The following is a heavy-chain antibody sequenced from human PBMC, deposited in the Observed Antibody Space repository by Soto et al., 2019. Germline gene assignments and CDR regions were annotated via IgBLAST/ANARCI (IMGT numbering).Heavy chain of an antibody. CDR2: IYYSGST. J-gene: IGHJ4*02. D-gene: IGHD1-1*01. V-gene: IGHV4-31*03. CDR1: CGSINSAVYY. Sequence: KPSEPLSLTCTFSCGSINSAVYYGSWIRQHPGKGLEWIGYIYYSGSTYYNPSLKSRVTISVDTSKNQFSLKLSSVTAADTAVYYCARVFPRTGGDYWGQGTLVTVSS. CDR3: ARVFPRTGGDY.